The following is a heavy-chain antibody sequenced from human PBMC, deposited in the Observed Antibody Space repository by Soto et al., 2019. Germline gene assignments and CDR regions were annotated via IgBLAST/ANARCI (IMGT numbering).Heavy chain of an antibody. J-gene: IGHJ4*02. V-gene: IGHV1-18*01. CDR2: ISAHNGNT. D-gene: IGHD1-1*01. Sequence: QAHLVQSGAEVKKPGASMKVSCKAYGYTFTSYGITWVRQAPGQGLEWMGWISAHNGNTDYAQKLQGRVIVTRDTSTSRAYMELRSLISDDTAVYYCARGRYGDYWGQGALVTVSS. CDR1: GYTFTSYG. CDR3: ARGRYGDY.